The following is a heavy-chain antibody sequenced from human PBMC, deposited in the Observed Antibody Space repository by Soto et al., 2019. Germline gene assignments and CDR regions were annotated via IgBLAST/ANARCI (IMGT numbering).Heavy chain of an antibody. J-gene: IGHJ5*02. CDR1: GGTFSSYA. D-gene: IGHD3-10*01. CDR2: IIPMFGAP. Sequence: QVQLVQSGAEVKKPGSSVKVSCKASGGTFSSYAISWVRQAPGQGLEWMGGIIPMFGAPNYAQKFQDRVTITADESTSTAYMELSRLRSEDTAIYYCARAQYRTASESHWVNWFDPWGQGTLVTVSS. V-gene: IGHV1-69*01. CDR3: ARAQYRTASESHWVNWFDP.